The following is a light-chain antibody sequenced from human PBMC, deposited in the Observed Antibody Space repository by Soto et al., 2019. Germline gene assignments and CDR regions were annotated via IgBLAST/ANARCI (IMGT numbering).Light chain of an antibody. V-gene: IGKV3-11*01. CDR1: QSVSSY. CDR2: DAS. CDR3: QQRSNWSSLT. J-gene: IGKJ4*01. Sequence: EIVLIQSPSTLSLSPGERATLSCRASQSVSSYLAWYQHKPGQAPRLLISDASNRSTGIPARFSGSGSETAFIPTISSLVHEDSAVYYCQQRSNWSSLTFGGGTKVEIK.